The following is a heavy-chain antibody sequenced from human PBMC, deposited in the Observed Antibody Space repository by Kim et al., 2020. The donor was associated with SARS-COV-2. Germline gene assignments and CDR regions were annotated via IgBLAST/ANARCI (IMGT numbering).Heavy chain of an antibody. CDR3: ARDIPATTVTTRGVRFVSGFGFDY. J-gene: IGHJ4*02. Sequence: GGSLRLSCAASGFTFSSYEMNWVRQAPGKGLEWVLYISSSGSTIYYADSVKGRFTISRDNAKNSLYLQMNSLRAEDTAVYYCARDIPATTVTTRGVRFVSGFGFDYWGQGTLVTVSS. V-gene: IGHV3-48*03. CDR2: ISSSGSTI. CDR1: GFTFSSYE. D-gene: IGHD4-17*01.